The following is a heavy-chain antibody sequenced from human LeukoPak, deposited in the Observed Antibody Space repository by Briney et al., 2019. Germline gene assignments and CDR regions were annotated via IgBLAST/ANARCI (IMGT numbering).Heavy chain of an antibody. CDR3: ARRAGAYSHPYDY. D-gene: IGHD4/OR15-4a*01. V-gene: IGHV3-53*05. CDR2: IYSDNT. J-gene: IGHJ4*02. Sequence: GGSLRLSCTVSGFTVSSNSMSWVRQAPGKGLEWVSFIYSDNTHYSDSVKGRFTISTDNSKNTLYLQMNSLRAEDTAVYYCARRAGAYSHPYDYWGQGTLVTVAS. CDR1: GFTVSSNS.